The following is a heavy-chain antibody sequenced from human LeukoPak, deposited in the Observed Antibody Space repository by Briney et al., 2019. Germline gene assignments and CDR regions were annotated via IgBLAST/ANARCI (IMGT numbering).Heavy chain of an antibody. CDR2: INQDGSDK. D-gene: IGHD6-19*01. CDR1: GLTFSTYW. J-gene: IGHJ4*02. Sequence: PGGSLRLSCAASGLTFSTYWMSWVRQAPGKGLEWVANINQDGSDKYYVDSVKGRITISRDNAKNSLYLQMNSQRVEDTAVYYCAKDPRTGAVSGIFYFDYWGQGTLLTVSS. V-gene: IGHV3-7*01. CDR3: AKDPRTGAVSGIFYFDY.